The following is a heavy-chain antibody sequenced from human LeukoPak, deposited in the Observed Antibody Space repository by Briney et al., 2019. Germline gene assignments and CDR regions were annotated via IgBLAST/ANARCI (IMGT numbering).Heavy chain of an antibody. V-gene: IGHV3-53*01. D-gene: IGHD6-19*01. CDR1: GFTVSSNY. Sequence: PGGSLRLSYAASGFTVSSNYMSWVRQAPGKGLEWVSVIYSGGSTYYADSVKGRFTISRDNSKNTLYLQMNSLRAEDTAVYYCARDPLAVAGTSYWGQGTLVTVSS. CDR2: IYSGGST. CDR3: ARDPLAVAGTSY. J-gene: IGHJ4*02.